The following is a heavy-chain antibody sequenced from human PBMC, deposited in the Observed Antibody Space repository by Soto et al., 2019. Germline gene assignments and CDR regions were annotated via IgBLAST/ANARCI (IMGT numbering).Heavy chain of an antibody. J-gene: IGHJ4*02. CDR2: ITSSSGTI. V-gene: IGHV3-48*01. CDR3: ARGGGRSSWDFYS. CDR1: GFTFSSFT. Sequence: EVQLVESGGGLVQPGGSLRLSCAASGFTFSSFTMNWVRQAPGKGLEWISYITSSSGTIYYADSVKGRFTISRDNAKNSLYLQMNSLRAEDTAVYYCARGGGRSSWDFYSWGQGTRGTLSS. D-gene: IGHD6-13*01.